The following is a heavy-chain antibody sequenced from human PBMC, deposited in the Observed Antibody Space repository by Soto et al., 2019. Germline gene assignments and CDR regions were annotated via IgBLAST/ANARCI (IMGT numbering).Heavy chain of an antibody. V-gene: IGHV3-11*05. CDR2: ISSSSSYT. J-gene: IGHJ6*02. D-gene: IGHD6-19*01. CDR1: GFTFSDYY. CDR3: ARQAVAGNTTHYYGMDV. Sequence: QVQLVESGGGLVKPGGSLRLSCAASGFTFSDYYMSWIRQAPGKGLEWVSYISSSSSYTNYADSVKGRFTISRDNAKNSLYLQMNSLISEDTAVYYCARQAVAGNTTHYYGMDVWGQGTTVTVSS.